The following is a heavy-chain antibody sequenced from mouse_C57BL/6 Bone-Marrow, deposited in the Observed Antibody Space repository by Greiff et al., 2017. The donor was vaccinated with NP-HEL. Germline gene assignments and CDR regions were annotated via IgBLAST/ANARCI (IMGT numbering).Heavy chain of an antibody. CDR1: GYTFTSYG. J-gene: IGHJ4*01. CDR3: ARSRLRRGYAMDY. Sequence: VKLMESGAELARPGASVKLSCKASGYTFTSYGISWVKQRTGQGLEWIGEIYPRSGNTYYNEKFKGKATLTADKSSSTAYMELRSLTSEDSAVYFCARSRLRRGYAMDYWGQGTSVTVSS. D-gene: IGHD2-4*01. V-gene: IGHV1-81*01. CDR2: IYPRSGNT.